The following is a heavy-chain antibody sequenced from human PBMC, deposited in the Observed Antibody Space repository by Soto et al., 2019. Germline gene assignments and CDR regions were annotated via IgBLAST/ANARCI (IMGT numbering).Heavy chain of an antibody. CDR1: GYTFTSYG. CDR3: ARDIGPYDILTGYYTY. CDR2: IIPILGIA. J-gene: IGHJ4*02. D-gene: IGHD3-9*01. Sequence: ASVKVSCKASGYTFTSYGISWVRQAPGQGLEWMGRIIPILGIANYAQKFQGRVTITADKSTSTAYMELSSLRSEDTAVYYCARDIGPYDILTGYYTYWGQGTLVTVSS. V-gene: IGHV1-69*04.